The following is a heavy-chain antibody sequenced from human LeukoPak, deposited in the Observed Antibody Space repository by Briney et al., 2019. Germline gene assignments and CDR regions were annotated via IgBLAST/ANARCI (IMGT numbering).Heavy chain of an antibody. J-gene: IGHJ4*02. Sequence: QPGGALRLSCAASGFTFSSCWMSWVRQAPGKGLEWVANIKQDGSEKYYVDSVKGRFTISRDNAKNSLYLQMNSLSADDTAVYYCAREVAAKVDYWGQGTLVTVSS. V-gene: IGHV3-7*05. CDR3: AREVAAKVDY. CDR1: GFTFSSCW. D-gene: IGHD2-15*01. CDR2: IKQDGSEK.